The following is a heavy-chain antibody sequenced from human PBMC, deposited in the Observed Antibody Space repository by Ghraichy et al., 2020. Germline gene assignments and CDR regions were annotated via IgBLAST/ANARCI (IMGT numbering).Heavy chain of an antibody. J-gene: IGHJ3*02. Sequence: ASVKVSCKASGYTFTSYGISWVRQAPGQGLEGMGWISAYNGNTNYAQKLQGRVTMTTDTSTSTAYMELRSLRSDDTAVYYCAREADAQSIAAAKPYADAFDIWGQGTMVTVSS. CDR1: GYTFTSYG. CDR3: AREADAQSIAAAKPYADAFDI. D-gene: IGHD6-13*01. CDR2: ISAYNGNT. V-gene: IGHV1-18*04.